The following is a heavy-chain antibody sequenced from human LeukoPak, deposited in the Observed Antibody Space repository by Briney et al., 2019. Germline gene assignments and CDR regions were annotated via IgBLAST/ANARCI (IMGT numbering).Heavy chain of an antibody. CDR2: ISGSGGST. D-gene: IGHD4-23*01. Sequence: GVSLRLSCAASGFTFSSYAMSWVRQAQGKGLEWVSAISGSGGSTYYADSVKGRFTISRDNSKNTLYLQMNSLRAEDTAVYYCAKALYGGNSEGTPVDYWGQGTLVTVSS. CDR1: GFTFSSYA. CDR3: AKALYGGNSEGTPVDY. J-gene: IGHJ4*02. V-gene: IGHV3-23*01.